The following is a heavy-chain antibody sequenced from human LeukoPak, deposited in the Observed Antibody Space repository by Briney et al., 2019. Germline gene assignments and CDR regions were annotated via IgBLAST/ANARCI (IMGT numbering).Heavy chain of an antibody. J-gene: IGHJ4*02. CDR2: IYYSGST. Sequence: PSETLSLTCTVSGGSISSSSYYWGWIRQPPGKGLEWIGSIYYSGSTYYNPSLKSRVTISVGTSKNQFSLKLSSVTAADTAVYYCARQGDVLRYFDWLDYWGQGTLVTVSS. V-gene: IGHV4-39*01. CDR3: ARQGDVLRYFDWLDY. D-gene: IGHD3-9*01. CDR1: GGSISSSSYY.